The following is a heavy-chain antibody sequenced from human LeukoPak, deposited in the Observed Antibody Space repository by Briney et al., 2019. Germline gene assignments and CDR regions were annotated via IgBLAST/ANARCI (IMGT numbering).Heavy chain of an antibody. CDR1: GFTFSNYW. J-gene: IGHJ6*03. CDR3: ARVGELLRAPYYYMDV. D-gene: IGHD1-7*01. V-gene: IGHV3-7*01. CDR2: IKIDGIEK. Sequence: GSLRLSCAASGFTFSNYWMTWVRKTPGKGLEWVANIKIDGIEKYSVDSVKGRCTISRDNAKNSLYMQMNSPRAADTAVYYCARVGELLRAPYYYMDVWGKGTTVTVS.